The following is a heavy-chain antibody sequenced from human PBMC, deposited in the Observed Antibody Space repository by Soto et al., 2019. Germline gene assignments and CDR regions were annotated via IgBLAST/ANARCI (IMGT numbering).Heavy chain of an antibody. CDR2: IWYDGSNK. V-gene: IGHV3-33*01. Sequence: GGSLRLSCAASGFTFSSYGMHWVRQAPGKGLEWVAVIWYDGSNKYYADSVKGRFTISRDNSKNTLYLQMNSLRAEDTAVYYCARDRSCSGGSCFPRPAANNWFDPWGQGTLVTVSS. D-gene: IGHD2-15*01. CDR3: ARDRSCSGGSCFPRPAANNWFDP. J-gene: IGHJ5*02. CDR1: GFTFSSYG.